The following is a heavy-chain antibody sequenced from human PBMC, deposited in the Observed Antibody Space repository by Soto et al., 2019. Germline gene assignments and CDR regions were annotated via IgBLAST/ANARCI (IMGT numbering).Heavy chain of an antibody. CDR3: ALGDYDY. D-gene: IGHD4-17*01. CDR1: GDTFPSYG. CDR2: ISAYNGNT. V-gene: IGHV1-18*01. Sequence: ASGKVSYKASGDTFPSYGISWVRQAPGQGLEWMGWISAYNGNTNYAQKLQGRVTMTTDTSTSTAYMELRSLRSDDTGVYYCALGDYDYWGQGTPVPVPP. J-gene: IGHJ4*02.